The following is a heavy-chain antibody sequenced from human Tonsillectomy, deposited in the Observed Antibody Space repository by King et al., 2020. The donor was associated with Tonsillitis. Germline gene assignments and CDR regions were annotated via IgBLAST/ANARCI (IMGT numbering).Heavy chain of an antibody. J-gene: IGHJ4*02. CDR3: ARDRGYCSGGNCYRPYYFDY. CDR1: GFTFSTYA. Sequence: VQLVESGGGVVQPGRSLRLSCAASGFTFSTYAMHWVRQAPGKGLEWVAVISYDGSMLYYSDFGKGRFTISRDNSKSSLYLQMNSLRAEYTAVYFCARDRGYCSGGNCYRPYYFDYWGQGTLVTVSS. CDR2: ISYDGSML. V-gene: IGHV3-30-3*01. D-gene: IGHD2-15*01.